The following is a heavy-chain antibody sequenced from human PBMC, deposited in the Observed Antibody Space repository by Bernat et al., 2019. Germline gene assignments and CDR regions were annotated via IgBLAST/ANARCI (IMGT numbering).Heavy chain of an antibody. J-gene: IGHJ4*02. V-gene: IGHV3-30*18. CDR3: AKDWTMVRGVPTPPDDY. CDR1: GFTFSSYG. CDR2: ISYDGSDK. Sequence: QVQLVESGGGVVQPGRSLRLSCAASGFTFSSYGMHWVRQAPGKGLEWVAVISYDGSDKYYADSGKGRFTISRDNSKNTLYLQLNSRRAEDTAVYYCAKDWTMVRGVPTPPDDYWGQGTLVTVSS. D-gene: IGHD3-10*01.